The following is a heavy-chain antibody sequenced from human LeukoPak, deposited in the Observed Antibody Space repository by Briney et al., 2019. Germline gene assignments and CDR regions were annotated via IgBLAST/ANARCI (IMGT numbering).Heavy chain of an antibody. CDR2: ISAYIGNT. V-gene: IGHV1-18*01. CDR3: ARFFLGYSYGYRREGRTKTFTKTNDY. J-gene: IGHJ4*02. D-gene: IGHD5-18*01. CDR1: GYTFTSYG. Sequence: GASVKVSCKASGYTFTSYGISWVRQAPGHGLEWMGWISAYIGNTNYAQKLQCRVTIPTDTSTSTAYMELRSLRSDDTAVYYCARFFLGYSYGYRREGRTKTFTKTNDYWGQGTLVTVSS.